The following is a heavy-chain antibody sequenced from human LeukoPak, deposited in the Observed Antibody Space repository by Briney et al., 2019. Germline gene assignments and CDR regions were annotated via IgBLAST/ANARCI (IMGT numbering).Heavy chain of an antibody. J-gene: IGHJ4*02. CDR2: IRSKANSYAT. CDR1: GFTFSGSA. CDR3: AREDIVVVPAVLGYFDY. V-gene: IGHV3-73*01. Sequence: GGSLRLSCAASGFTFSGSAMHWVRQASGKGLEWVGRIRSKANSYATAYAASVKGRFTISRDDSKNTAYLQMNSLKTEDTAVYYCAREDIVVVPAVLGYFDYWGQGTLVTVSS. D-gene: IGHD2-2*01.